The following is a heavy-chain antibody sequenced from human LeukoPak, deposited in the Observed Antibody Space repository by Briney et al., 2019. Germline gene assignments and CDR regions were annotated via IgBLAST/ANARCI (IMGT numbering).Heavy chain of an antibody. CDR3: ARDLYYDSSGYYHY. CDR1: GFTFSSYW. Sequence: GGSLRLSCAASGFTFSSYWMHWVRQAPGKELVWVSRINSDGSSTSYADSVKGRFTISRDNAKNTLYLQMNSLRAEDTAVYYCARDLYYDSSGYYHYWGQGTLVTVSS. CDR2: INSDGSST. J-gene: IGHJ4*02. V-gene: IGHV3-74*01. D-gene: IGHD3-22*01.